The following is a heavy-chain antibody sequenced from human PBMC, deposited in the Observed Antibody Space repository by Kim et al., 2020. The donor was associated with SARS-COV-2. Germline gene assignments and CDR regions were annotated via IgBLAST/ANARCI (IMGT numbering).Heavy chain of an antibody. V-gene: IGHV4-34*01. D-gene: IGHD2-21*01. Sequence: SETLSLTCGVYGGSFSGYYWSWIRQPPGKGLEWIGEINHGGSTNYNPSLKSRVIISLDTSKNQFSLKLSYVTAADTAVYYCARDSVSTSGNLIAWYFDFWGRGTLVTVSS. CDR1: GGSFSGYY. CDR3: ARDSVSTSGNLIAWYFDF. CDR2: INHGGST. J-gene: IGHJ2*01.